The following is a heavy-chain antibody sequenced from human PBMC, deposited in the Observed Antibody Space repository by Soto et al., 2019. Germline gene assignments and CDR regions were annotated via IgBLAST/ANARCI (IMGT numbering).Heavy chain of an antibody. CDR3: ARDRPPVDY. CDR1: GYTFSSYH. J-gene: IGHJ4*02. Sequence: QIQLVQSGAEVKQPGASVKVSCKASGYTFSSYHITWVRQAPGQGLEWMGWISAYNGNTNYAQNLQGRVTMTTDPSTSTAYMELRSLRSDDTAVYYCARDRPPVDYWCQGTLVTVSS. V-gene: IGHV1-18*01. CDR2: ISAYNGNT.